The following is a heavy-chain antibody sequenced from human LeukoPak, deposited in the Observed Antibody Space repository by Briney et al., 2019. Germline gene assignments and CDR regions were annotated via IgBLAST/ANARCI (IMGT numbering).Heavy chain of an antibody. CDR2: FSSSGGT. V-gene: IGHV4-39*01. Sequence: PSETLSLTCTVSGVSISSNNYFWVWIRQPPGKGLEWIGSFSSSGGTYYNPSLKSRVAIFVDTSRSQVSLALSFVTAADTAVYYCARHLRSGGYSYGFNYFDQWGQGTLVTVSS. J-gene: IGHJ4*02. CDR1: GVSISSNNYF. CDR3: ARHLRSGGYSYGFNYFDQ. D-gene: IGHD5-18*01.